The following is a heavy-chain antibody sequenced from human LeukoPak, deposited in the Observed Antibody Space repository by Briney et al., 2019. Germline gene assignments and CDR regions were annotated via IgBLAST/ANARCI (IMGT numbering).Heavy chain of an antibody. CDR2: IWHDGNNK. Sequence: GGSLRLSCAASGFTFSSYWMSWVRQAPGKGLEWAAVIWHDGNNKYYADSVKGRFTISRDNSKNTLYLQMNSLRAEDTAVYYCARGPGSSVYASAIDHWGQGTLVTVSS. J-gene: IGHJ4*02. D-gene: IGHD2-8*01. CDR1: GFTFSSYW. V-gene: IGHV3-33*08. CDR3: ARGPGSSVYASAIDH.